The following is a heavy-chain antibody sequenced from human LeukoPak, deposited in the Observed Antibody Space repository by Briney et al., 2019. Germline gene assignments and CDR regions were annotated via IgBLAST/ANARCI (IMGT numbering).Heavy chain of an antibody. CDR2: IGPAGTI. V-gene: IGHV3-23*01. CDR3: AKQLGNAQPYFDY. CDR1: GFTFSSYS. Sequence: GGSLRLSCAASGFTFSSYSMNWVRQAPGKGLEWVSAIGPAGTIYYADSVKGRFTISRDNSKNTLYLQMSRLGAGDTAVYYCAKQLGNAQPYFDYWGQGTLVTVSS. D-gene: IGHD3-16*01. J-gene: IGHJ4*02.